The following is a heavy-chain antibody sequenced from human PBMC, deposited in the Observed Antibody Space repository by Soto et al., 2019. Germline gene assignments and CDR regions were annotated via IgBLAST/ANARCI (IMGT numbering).Heavy chain of an antibody. CDR3: ARGPVAAIYF. Sequence: EVQLVESGGGLVQAGGSLRLSCAASGFTFSSYSMNWVRQAPGKGLEWVSHITSSSSAIYYADSVKGRFTISRDNAKNSLYLQMNSLGAEDTAVYYWARGPVAAIYFWGQGILVTVSS. CDR2: ITSSSSAI. J-gene: IGHJ4*02. D-gene: IGHD6-19*01. CDR1: GFTFSSYS. V-gene: IGHV3-48*01.